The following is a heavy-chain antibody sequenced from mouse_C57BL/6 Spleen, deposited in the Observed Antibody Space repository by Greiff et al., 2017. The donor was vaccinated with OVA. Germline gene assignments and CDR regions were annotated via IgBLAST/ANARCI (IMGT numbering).Heavy chain of an antibody. Sequence: VQLKESGPELVKPGASVKISCKASGYSFTDYNMNWVKQSNGKSLEWIGVINPNYGTTSYNQKFKGKATLTVDQSSSTAYMQLNSLTSEDSAVYYCARGTFYGSSSYWYFDVWGTGTTVTVSS. V-gene: IGHV1-39*01. CDR1: GYSFTDYN. J-gene: IGHJ1*03. D-gene: IGHD1-1*01. CDR3: ARGTFYGSSSYWYFDV. CDR2: INPNYGTT.